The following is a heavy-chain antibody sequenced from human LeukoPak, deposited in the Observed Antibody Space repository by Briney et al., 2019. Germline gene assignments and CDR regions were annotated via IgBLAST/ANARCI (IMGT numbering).Heavy chain of an antibody. J-gene: IGHJ5*01. CDR1: GFTFGHYA. CDR2: ISRKAYGGTT. CDR3: AREIRRYNWFDS. D-gene: IGHD3-16*01. V-gene: IGHV3-49*04. Sequence: GGSLTLSCTASGFTFGHYAVSWVRQAPAKGLEGVGFISRKAYGGTTEYAASVKGRFTISRDDSKTIAYLQMNSLKTEDTAVYYCAREIRRYNWFDSWGQGTLVTVSS.